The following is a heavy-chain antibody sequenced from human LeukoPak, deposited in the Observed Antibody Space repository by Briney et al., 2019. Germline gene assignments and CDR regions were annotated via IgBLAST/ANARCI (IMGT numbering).Heavy chain of an antibody. V-gene: IGHV4-59*01. D-gene: IGHD3-22*01. CDR3: AGAKLDYYDSSGSPDY. CDR2: IYYSGST. J-gene: IGHJ4*02. CDR1: GGSISGYY. Sequence: SETLSLTCTVSGGSISGYYWSWIRQPPGKGLEWIGYIYYSGSTNYNPSLKSRVTISVDTSKNQFSLKLSSVTAADTAVYYCAGAKLDYYDSSGSPDYWGQGTLVTVSS.